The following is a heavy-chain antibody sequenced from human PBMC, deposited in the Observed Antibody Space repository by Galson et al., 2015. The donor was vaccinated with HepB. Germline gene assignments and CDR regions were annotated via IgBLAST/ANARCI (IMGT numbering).Heavy chain of an antibody. CDR3: ARDGTGTTWRGYYVDV. CDR2: INSDGSST. CDR1: GFTFSSYW. Sequence: SLRLSCAASGFTFSSYWMHWVRQAPGKGLVRVSRINSDGSSTSYADSVKGRFTISRDNAKNTLYLQMNSLRAEDTAVYYCARDGTGTTWRGYYVDVWGKGTTVTVSS. V-gene: IGHV3-74*01. J-gene: IGHJ6*03. D-gene: IGHD1-7*01.